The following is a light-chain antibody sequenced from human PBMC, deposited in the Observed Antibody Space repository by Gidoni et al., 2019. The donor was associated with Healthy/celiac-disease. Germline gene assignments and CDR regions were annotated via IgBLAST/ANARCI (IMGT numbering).Light chain of an antibody. CDR2: AAS. CDR1: QSVSSY. CDR3: QQRSNWRT. J-gene: IGKJ4*01. Sequence: EIVLTQSPATLSLSPGERATLSCRASQSVSSYLAWYQQKPGQAPRLLIYAASNRATGIPARFSGSGSGTDFTLTISSLEPEDFAVYYCQQRSNWRTFGGGTKVEIK. V-gene: IGKV3-11*01.